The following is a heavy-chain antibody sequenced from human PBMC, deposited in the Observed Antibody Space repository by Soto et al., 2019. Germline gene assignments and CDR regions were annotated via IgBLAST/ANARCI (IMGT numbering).Heavy chain of an antibody. CDR1: GGSISSYY. Sequence: SETLSLTCTVSGGSISSYYWSWIRQPPGKGLEWIGCIYYSGSTNYNPSLKSRVTISVDTSKNQFSLKLSSVTAADTAVYYCASDRYYDMAGRWFDPWGQGTLVTVSS. J-gene: IGHJ5*02. V-gene: IGHV4-59*01. D-gene: IGHD3-22*01. CDR3: ASDRYYDMAGRWFDP. CDR2: IYYSGST.